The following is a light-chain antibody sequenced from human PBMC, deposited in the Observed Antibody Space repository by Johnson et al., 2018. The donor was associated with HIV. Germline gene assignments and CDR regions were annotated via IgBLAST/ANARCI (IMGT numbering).Light chain of an antibody. V-gene: IGLV1-51*01. CDR3: GTWDSSLSAYV. J-gene: IGLJ1*01. Sequence: QSVLTQPPSVSAAPGQKVTISCSGSSSNIGNNYVSWYQHLPGTAPKLLIYDNNKRPSGIPDRFSGSKSGTSATLGITALQPGDEADYYCGTWDSSLSAYVSGTGTKVTVL. CDR1: SSNIGNNY. CDR2: DNN.